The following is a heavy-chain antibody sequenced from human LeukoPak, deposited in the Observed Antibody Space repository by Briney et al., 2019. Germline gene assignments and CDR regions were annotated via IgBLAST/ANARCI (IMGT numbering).Heavy chain of an antibody. CDR1: GGTFSSYA. CDR3: AFKGSTEYDYVWGSYGTPFDY. D-gene: IGHD3-16*01. J-gene: IGHJ4*02. CDR2: IIPIFGTA. Sequence: SSAKVSCKASGGTFSSYAISWVRQAPGQGLEWMGRIIPIFGTANYAQKFQGRVTITTDESTSTAYMELSSLRSEDTAVYYCAFKGSTEYDYVWGSYGTPFDYWGQGTLVTVSS. V-gene: IGHV1-69*05.